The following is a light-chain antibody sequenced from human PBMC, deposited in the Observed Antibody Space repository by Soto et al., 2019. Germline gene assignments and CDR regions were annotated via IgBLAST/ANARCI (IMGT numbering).Light chain of an antibody. J-gene: IGKJ1*01. V-gene: IGKV3-20*01. Sequence: IVLTQSPGTLSLSPGERATLSCRASQSVDGNYLAWYQQKPGQAPRLLIYGASSRATGIPDRFSGSGSGTDFTLTISRLEPEDFAVSCCQQYGRSPRTFGQGTKVEIK. CDR3: QQYGRSPRT. CDR1: QSVDGNY. CDR2: GAS.